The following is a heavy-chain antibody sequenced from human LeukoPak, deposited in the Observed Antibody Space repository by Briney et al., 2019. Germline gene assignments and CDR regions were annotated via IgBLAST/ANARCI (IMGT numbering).Heavy chain of an antibody. V-gene: IGHV3-73*01. CDR1: GFTFSGSA. D-gene: IGHD5-18*01. J-gene: IGHJ5*02. Sequence: GGSLRLSCAASGFTFSGSAMHWVRQASGKGLEWVGRIRSKANSYATAYAASVKGRFTISRDDSKNTAYLQMNSLKTEDTAVYYCTRPVDTAMAYSWGFDPWGQGTLVTVSS. CDR2: IRSKANSYAT. CDR3: TRPVDTAMAYSWGFDP.